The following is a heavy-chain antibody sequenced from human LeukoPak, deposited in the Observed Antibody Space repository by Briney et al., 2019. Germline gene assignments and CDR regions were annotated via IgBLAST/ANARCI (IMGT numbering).Heavy chain of an antibody. CDR2: ISSSNSYI. V-gene: IGHV3-21*01. J-gene: IGHJ4*02. Sequence: PGGSLRLSCAASGFTFSIYTMNWVRQAPGKGLEWVSSISSSNSYIYYADSVKGRFTISRDNAKNSLYLQMSSLRVEDTAVYYCARGSGRITIFGVPYWGQGTLVTVSS. CDR1: GFTFSIYT. D-gene: IGHD3-3*01. CDR3: ARGSGRITIFGVPY.